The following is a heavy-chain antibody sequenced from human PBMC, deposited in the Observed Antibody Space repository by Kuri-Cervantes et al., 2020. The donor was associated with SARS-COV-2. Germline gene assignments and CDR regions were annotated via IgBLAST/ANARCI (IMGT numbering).Heavy chain of an antibody. CDR2: ISSSSSYI. CDR1: GFTFSSYS. V-gene: IGHV3-21*01. CDR3: AGDICMGTSCYLPDY. J-gene: IGHJ4*02. D-gene: IGHD2-2*01. Sequence: GESLKISCAASGFTFSSYSMNWVRQAPGKGLEWVSSISSSSSYIYYADSVKGRFTISRDNAKNSLYLQMNSLRAEDTAVYYCAGDICMGTSCYLPDYWGQGTLVTVSS.